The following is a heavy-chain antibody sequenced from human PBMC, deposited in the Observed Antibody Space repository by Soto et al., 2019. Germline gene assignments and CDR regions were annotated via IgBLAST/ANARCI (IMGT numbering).Heavy chain of an antibody. CDR1: GGSLSGYY. J-gene: IGHJ4*02. Sequence: QVQLQQWGAGLLKPSETLSLNCAVNGGSLSGYYWSWIRQPPGKGLEWIGEIKDGGYTNYSPSLKRRAPISSDRSNNQFPLRLNSVTAADTGGYYCARGQEGVVATHWDQGALVTVSS. D-gene: IGHD5-12*01. CDR3: ARGQEGVVATH. CDR2: IKDGGYT. V-gene: IGHV4-34*01.